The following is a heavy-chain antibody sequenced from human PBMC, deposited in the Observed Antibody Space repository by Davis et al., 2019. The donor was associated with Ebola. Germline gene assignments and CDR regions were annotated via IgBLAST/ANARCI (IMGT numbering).Heavy chain of an antibody. J-gene: IGHJ4*02. D-gene: IGHD6-13*01. CDR3: ARDRRIAAAGSFDY. CDR2: ISAYNGNP. CDR1: GYTFTSYG. V-gene: IGHV1-18*04. Sequence: ASVQVSCKASGYTFTSYGISCVRQAPGQGLEWMGWISAYNGNPNYAQKLQGRVTMTTDTSTSTAYMELRSLRSDDTAVYYCARDRRIAAAGSFDYWGQGTLVTVSS.